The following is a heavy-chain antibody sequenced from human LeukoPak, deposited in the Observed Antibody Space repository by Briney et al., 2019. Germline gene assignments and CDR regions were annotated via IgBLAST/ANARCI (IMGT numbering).Heavy chain of an antibody. V-gene: IGHV4-30-2*01. CDR2: IYHSGST. D-gene: IGHD3-22*01. CDR3: ARVRAEDDSSGYYHISFDY. CDR1: GGSISSGGYY. Sequence: SETLSLTCTVSGGSISSGGYYWSWIRQPPGKGLERIGYIYHSGSTYYNPSLKSRVTISVDRSKNQFSLKLSSVTAADTAVYYCARVRAEDDSSGYYHISFDYWGQGTLVTVSS. J-gene: IGHJ4*02.